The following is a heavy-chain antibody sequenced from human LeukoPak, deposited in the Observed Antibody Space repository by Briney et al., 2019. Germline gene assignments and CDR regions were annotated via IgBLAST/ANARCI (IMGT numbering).Heavy chain of an antibody. CDR2: ISSSSSYI. CDR3: ARDDSWYGSGRGSY. CDR1: GFTFSSYS. V-gene: IGHV3-21*01. Sequence: GGSLRLSCAASGFTFSSYSMNWVRQAPGKGLDWVSSISSSSSYIYYADSVKGRFTISRDNAKNSLYLQLNSLRAEDTAVYYCARDDSWYGSGRGSYWGQGTLVTLSS. D-gene: IGHD3-10*01. J-gene: IGHJ4*02.